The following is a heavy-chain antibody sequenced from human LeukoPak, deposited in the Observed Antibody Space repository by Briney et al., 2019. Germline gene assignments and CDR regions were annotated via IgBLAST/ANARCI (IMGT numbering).Heavy chain of an antibody. D-gene: IGHD1-14*01. CDR2: INPNSGGT. CDR1: GYTFTGYY. V-gene: IGHV1-2*02. Sequence: GASVKVSCKASGYTFTGYYMHWVRRAPGQGLEWMGWINPNSGGTNYEQKFQGRVTMTRDTSISTAYVELSRLRSDDTAMYYCARVQGGGFRTADYWGQGTLVTVSS. J-gene: IGHJ4*02. CDR3: ARVQGGGFRTADY.